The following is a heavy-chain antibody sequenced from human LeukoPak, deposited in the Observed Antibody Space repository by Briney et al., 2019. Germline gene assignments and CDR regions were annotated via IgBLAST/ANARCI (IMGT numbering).Heavy chain of an antibody. J-gene: IGHJ4*02. CDR1: GFDFSSYA. CDR3: TREGNTYYQILTGYYHFDC. Sequence: QPGGSLRLSCAASGFDFSSYAMHWVRQAPGKGLEWVSTISYEGITKYYADSVKGRFTMSRDNSRNTLYLQMDSLRPEDTAIYYCTREGNTYYQILTGYYHFDCWGQGTLVTVSS. CDR2: ISYEGITK. V-gene: IGHV3-30*04. D-gene: IGHD3-9*01.